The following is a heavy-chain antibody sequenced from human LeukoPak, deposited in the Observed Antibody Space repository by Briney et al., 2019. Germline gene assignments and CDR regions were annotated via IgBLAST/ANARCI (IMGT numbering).Heavy chain of an antibody. CDR1: GGSFSGYY. CDR3: ARGRITIFGAVIIQRDNWFDP. V-gene: IGHV4-34*01. D-gene: IGHD3-3*01. Sequence: SETLSLTCAVYGGSFSGYYWSWIRQPPGKGLEWIGEINHSGSTNYNPSLKSRVTISVDTSKNQFSLKLSSVTAADTAVYYCARGRITIFGAVIIQRDNWFDPWGQGTLVTVSS. J-gene: IGHJ5*02. CDR2: INHSGST.